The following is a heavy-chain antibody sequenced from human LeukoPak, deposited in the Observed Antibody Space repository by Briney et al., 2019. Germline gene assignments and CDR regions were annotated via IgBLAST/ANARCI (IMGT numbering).Heavy chain of an antibody. J-gene: IGHJ5*02. Sequence: GGSLRLSCAASGFMFASYGMSWVRQAPGKGLEWVSVISGSGGTTYYSDSVKGRFTVSRDNSKNTLYLQMNSLRAEDTAVYYCAKGPNNKYDSTDSRTISNWFDPWGQGTLATVSS. D-gene: IGHD3-22*01. CDR1: GFMFASYG. V-gene: IGHV3-23*01. CDR2: ISGSGGTT. CDR3: AKGPNNKYDSTDSRTISNWFDP.